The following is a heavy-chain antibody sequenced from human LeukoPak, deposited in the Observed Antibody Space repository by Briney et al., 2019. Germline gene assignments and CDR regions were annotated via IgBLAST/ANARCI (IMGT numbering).Heavy chain of an antibody. Sequence: GGSLRLSCAASGFTFSSYEMNWVRQAPGKGLEWVSYISSSGSTIYYADSVKGRFTISRDNAKNSLYLQMNSLRAEDTAVYYCARDSHSSGWYNPLADYWGQGTLVTVSS. CDR2: ISSSGSTI. CDR3: ARDSHSSGWYNPLADY. V-gene: IGHV3-48*03. CDR1: GFTFSSYE. J-gene: IGHJ4*02. D-gene: IGHD6-19*01.